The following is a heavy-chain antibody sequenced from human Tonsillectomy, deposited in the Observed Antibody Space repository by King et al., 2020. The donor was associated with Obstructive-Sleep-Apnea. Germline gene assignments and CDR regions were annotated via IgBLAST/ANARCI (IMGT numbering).Heavy chain of an antibody. J-gene: IGHJ4*02. D-gene: IGHD2-15*01. CDR3: ARDGGY. Sequence: LQLQESGPGLVKPSETLSLICTVSGDSISSSSYYWGWIRQPPGKRLEWIGTCYYSVSTSYNPSLKSRVAISVDTSKNQFSLNLSSVTAADTAVYYCARDGGYWGQGTLVTVSS. CDR1: GDSISSSSYY. CDR2: CYYSVST. V-gene: IGHV4-39*07.